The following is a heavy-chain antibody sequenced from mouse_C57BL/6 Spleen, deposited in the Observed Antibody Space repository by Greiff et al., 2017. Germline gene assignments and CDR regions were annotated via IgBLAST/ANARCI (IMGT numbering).Heavy chain of an antibody. D-gene: IGHD1-1*01. CDR3: TRAGNYYGSSGYFDV. Sequence: EVMLVESGAGLVKPGGSLKLSCAASGFTFSSYAMSWVRQTPEQRLEWVAYISSGGDYIYYADTVKGRVTISRDNARNTLYLQMSRLKSEDTAMYYCTRAGNYYGSSGYFDVWGTGTTVTVSS. J-gene: IGHJ1*03. CDR1: GFTFSSYA. V-gene: IGHV5-9-1*02. CDR2: ISSGGDYI.